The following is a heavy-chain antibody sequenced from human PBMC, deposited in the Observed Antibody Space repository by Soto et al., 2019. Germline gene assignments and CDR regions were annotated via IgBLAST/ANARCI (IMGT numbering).Heavy chain of an antibody. V-gene: IGHV3-30*03. CDR1: GFTFSSYG. D-gene: IGHD3-22*01. J-gene: IGHJ4*02. CDR3: ARPKDYDDCLDL. Sequence: TGGSLRLSCAASGFTFSSYGMHWVRQAPGKGLEWVAVISYDGSNKYYADSVKGRFTISRDNSKNTLYLQMNSLRAEDTAVYYCARPKDYDDCLDLWGQGTLVTVSS. CDR2: ISYDGSNK.